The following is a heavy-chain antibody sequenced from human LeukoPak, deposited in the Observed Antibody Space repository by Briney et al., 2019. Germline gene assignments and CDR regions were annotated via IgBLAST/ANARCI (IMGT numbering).Heavy chain of an antibody. CDR3: AKEGRYCSSTSCYFWFDP. CDR1: GFIFSNYA. CDR2: FSGSGGST. V-gene: IGHV3-23*01. Sequence: PGGSLRLSCAASGFIFSNYAMSWVRQAPGKGLQWVSAFSGSGGSTYYADSVKGRFTISRDNSKNTLYLQMNSLRAEDTAVYYCAKEGRYCSSTSCYFWFDPWGQGTLVTVSS. J-gene: IGHJ5*02. D-gene: IGHD2-2*01.